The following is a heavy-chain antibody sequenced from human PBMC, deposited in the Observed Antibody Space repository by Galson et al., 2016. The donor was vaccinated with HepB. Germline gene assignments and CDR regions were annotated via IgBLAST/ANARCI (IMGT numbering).Heavy chain of an antibody. CDR1: GYRFTGFY. V-gene: IGHV1-2*02. CDR2: INANSGGT. J-gene: IGHJ5*02. CDR3: AREDRFLEWPDNWFDP. D-gene: IGHD3-3*01. Sequence: SVKVSCKASGYRFTGFYIHWVRQAPGQGLEWMGWINANSGGTNYAQKFQGRVTMTRDTSISTAYMELSSLGNDDTAIYYCAREDRFLEWPDNWFDPWGQGTLVIVSS.